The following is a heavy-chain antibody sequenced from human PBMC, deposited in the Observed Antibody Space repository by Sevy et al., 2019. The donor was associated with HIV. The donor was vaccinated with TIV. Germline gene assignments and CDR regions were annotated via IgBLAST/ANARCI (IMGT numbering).Heavy chain of an antibody. J-gene: IGHJ6*02. D-gene: IGHD3-16*01. CDR2: ISWHSGNI. Sequence: GGSLRLSCAASGFTFDDYAMHWVRQRPGKGLEWVSGISWHSGNIDYADSVKGRFTISRDNAKNSLYLQMNSLRADDTALYDCAKDIGPSNYDYVWGTNYFYCMDVWGQGTTVTVSS. V-gene: IGHV3-9*01. CDR1: GFTFDDYA. CDR3: AKDIGPSNYDYVWGTNYFYCMDV.